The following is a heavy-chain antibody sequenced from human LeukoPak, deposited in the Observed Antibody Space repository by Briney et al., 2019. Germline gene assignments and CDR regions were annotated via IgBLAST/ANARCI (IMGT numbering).Heavy chain of an antibody. D-gene: IGHD2-21*01. CDR2: ISWNSGSI. J-gene: IGHJ4*02. CDR1: GFTFDDYA. CDR3: ARETLGCGGDCLDF. V-gene: IGHV3-9*01. Sequence: GGSLRLSCAASGFTFDDYAMHWVRQAPGKGREWVSGISWNSGSIGYADSVKGRFTTSRDNAKNSLFLQMSSLRAEDTALYYCARETLGCGGDCLDFWGQGTRVTVSS.